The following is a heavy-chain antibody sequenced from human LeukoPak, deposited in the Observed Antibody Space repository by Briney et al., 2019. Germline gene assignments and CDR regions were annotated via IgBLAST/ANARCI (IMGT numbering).Heavy chain of an antibody. CDR3: ARAGFGRFDP. CDR2: IYYSGST. CDR1: GGSISSSSYY. V-gene: IGHV4-39*07. Sequence: SSETLSLTCTVSGGSISSSSYYWGWIRQPPGKGLEWIGSIYYSGSTYYNPSLKSRVTISVDTSKNQFSLKLSSVTAADTAVYYCARAGFGRFDPWGQGTLVTVSS. D-gene: IGHD3-3*01. J-gene: IGHJ5*02.